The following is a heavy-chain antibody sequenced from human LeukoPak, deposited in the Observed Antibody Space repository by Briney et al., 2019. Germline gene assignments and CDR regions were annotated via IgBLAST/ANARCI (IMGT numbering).Heavy chain of an antibody. D-gene: IGHD3-10*01. V-gene: IGHV4-39*07. CDR3: AREVAWFGVNWFDP. J-gene: IGHJ5*02. Sequence: SETLSLTRTVSGGSISSSSYYWGWIRQPPGKGLEWIGSIYYSGSTNYNPSLKSRVTISVDTSKNQFSLKLSSVTAADTAVYYCAREVAWFGVNWFDPWGQGTLVTVSS. CDR1: GGSISSSSYY. CDR2: IYYSGST.